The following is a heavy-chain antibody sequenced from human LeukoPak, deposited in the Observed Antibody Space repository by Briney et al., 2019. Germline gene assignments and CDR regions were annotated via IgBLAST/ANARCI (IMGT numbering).Heavy chain of an antibody. J-gene: IGHJ4*02. CDR1: GGSISSYY. D-gene: IGHD5-12*01. V-gene: IGHV4-59*01. Sequence: SETLSLTCTVSGGSISSYYWSWIRQPPGEGLEWIGYFYYSGSTNYNPSLRSRVTISVDTSKNQFSLKLSSVTAADTAVYYCARHSGYDYRFDYWGQGTLATVSS. CDR3: ARHSGYDYRFDY. CDR2: FYYSGST.